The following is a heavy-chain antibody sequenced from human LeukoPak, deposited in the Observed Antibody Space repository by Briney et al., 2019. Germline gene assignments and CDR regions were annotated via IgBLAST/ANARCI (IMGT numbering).Heavy chain of an antibody. D-gene: IGHD3-10*01. CDR1: GFTFSSYA. J-gene: IGHJ4*02. Sequence: GGSLRLSCAASGFTFSSYAMSWVRQAPGKGLEWVSAISGSGGSAYYADSVKGRFTISRDNSKNTLYLQMNSLRAEDTAVYYCVTMVRGVLNFDYWGQGTLVTVSS. CDR3: VTMVRGVLNFDY. CDR2: ISGSGGSA. V-gene: IGHV3-23*01.